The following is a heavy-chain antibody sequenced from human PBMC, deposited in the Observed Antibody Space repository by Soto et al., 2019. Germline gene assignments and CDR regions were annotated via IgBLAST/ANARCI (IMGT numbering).Heavy chain of an antibody. CDR1: GGSISSGDYY. D-gene: IGHD5-18*01. Sequence: QVQLQESGPGLVKPSQTLSLTCTVSGGSISSGDYYWSWIRQPPGNGLEWIGYIYYSGSTYYNPSLKSRVTISVDTSKNQFSLKLSSVTAADTAVYYCARDGPDTAMVTGWFDPWGQGTLVTVSS. CDR2: IYYSGST. J-gene: IGHJ5*02. V-gene: IGHV4-30-4*01. CDR3: ARDGPDTAMVTGWFDP.